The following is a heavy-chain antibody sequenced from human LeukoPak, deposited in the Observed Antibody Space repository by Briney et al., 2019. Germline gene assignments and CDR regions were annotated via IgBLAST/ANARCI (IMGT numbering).Heavy chain of an antibody. D-gene: IGHD2-2*01. CDR3: ARQITDYTRYCSSTSCSRRGRGAFDI. CDR2: IYYSGST. Sequence: SETLSLTCTVSGGSISSYYWSWIRQPPGKGLEWIGYIYYSGSTNYNPSLKSRVTISVDTSKNQFSLKLSSVTAADTAVYYCARQITDYTRYCSSTSCSRRGRGAFDIWGQGTMVTVSS. J-gene: IGHJ3*02. CDR1: GGSISSYY. V-gene: IGHV4-59*01.